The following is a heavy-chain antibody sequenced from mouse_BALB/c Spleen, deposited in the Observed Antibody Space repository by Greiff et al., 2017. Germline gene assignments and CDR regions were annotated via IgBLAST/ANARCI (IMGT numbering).Heavy chain of an antibody. V-gene: IGHV5-4*02. CDR1: GFTFSDYY. CDR2: ISDGGSYT. D-gene: IGHD2-4*01. Sequence: DVKLVESGGGLVKPGGSLKLSCAASGFTFSDYYMYWVRQTPEKRLEWVATISDGGSYTYYPDSVKGRFTISRDNAKNNLYLQMSSLKSEDTAMYYCASGYDYDAYFDYWGQGTTLTVSS. J-gene: IGHJ2*01. CDR3: ASGYDYDAYFDY.